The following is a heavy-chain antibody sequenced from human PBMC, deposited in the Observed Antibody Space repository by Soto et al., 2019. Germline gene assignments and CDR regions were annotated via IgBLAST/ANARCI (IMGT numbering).Heavy chain of an antibody. CDR1: GYTFTSYA. J-gene: IGHJ4*02. V-gene: IGHV1-3*04. Sequence: GASVKVSCKTSGYTFTSYAIHWVRQAPGQRLEWMGWINTGNGITEYSQNFQGRVTITSDTSASTAYVDLSSLTSEDTAVYYCARGYCTSAKCYAFDFWGQGTPVTVSS. CDR3: ARGYCTSAKCYAFDF. D-gene: IGHD2-2*01. CDR2: INTGNGIT.